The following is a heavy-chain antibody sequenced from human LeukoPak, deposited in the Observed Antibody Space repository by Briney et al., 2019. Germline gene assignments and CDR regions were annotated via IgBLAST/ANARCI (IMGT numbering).Heavy chain of an antibody. CDR3: ATSSSSHDFLFDY. J-gene: IGHJ4*02. Sequence: GGSLRLSCAASGFTFNIAWMSWVRQAPGKGLEWVGRIKSETDGGTTDYAAPVKSRFTISRDDSRNTLYLQMNSLNSEDSAMYYCATSSSSHDFLFDYWGQGTLVTVSS. CDR2: IKSETDGGTT. CDR1: GFTFNIAW. V-gene: IGHV3-15*01. D-gene: IGHD3-3*01.